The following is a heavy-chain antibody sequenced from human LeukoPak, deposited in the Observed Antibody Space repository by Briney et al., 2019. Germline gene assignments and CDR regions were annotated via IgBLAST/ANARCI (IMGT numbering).Heavy chain of an antibody. CDR1: GFTFDDYA. Sequence: PGGSLRLSCAASGFTFDDYAMHWVRQAPGKGLEWVSGISWNSGSIGYADSVKGRFTISRDNAKNSLYLQMNSLRAEDTALYYSAKDMRLRTTVTTIGFDYWGQGTLVTVSS. V-gene: IGHV3-9*01. J-gene: IGHJ4*02. D-gene: IGHD4-17*01. CDR2: ISWNSGSI. CDR3: AKDMRLRTTVTTIGFDY.